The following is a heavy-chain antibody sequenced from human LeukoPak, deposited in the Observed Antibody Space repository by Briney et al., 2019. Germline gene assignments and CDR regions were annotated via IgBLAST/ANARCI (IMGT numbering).Heavy chain of an antibody. V-gene: IGHV1-2*02. D-gene: IGHD3-22*01. CDR2: INPNSGGT. CDR1: GYTFTGYY. Sequence: GASVKVSCKASGYTFTGYYMHWVRQAPGQGLEWMGWINPNSGGTNYAQKFQGRVTMTRDTSISTAYMELSRLRSDDTAVYYCARVATMIVGAPEPKPDYWGQGTLVTVSS. J-gene: IGHJ4*02. CDR3: ARVATMIVGAPEPKPDY.